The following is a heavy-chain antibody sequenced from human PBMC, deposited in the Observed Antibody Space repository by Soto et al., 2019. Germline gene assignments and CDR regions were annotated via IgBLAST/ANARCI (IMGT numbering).Heavy chain of an antibody. CDR2: ISAYNGNT. V-gene: IGHV1-18*01. CDR1: GYTFTSEG. CDR3: ARGGPRWTGTVYYYGMDV. D-gene: IGHD1-1*01. J-gene: IGHJ6*02. Sequence: ASVKVSCKASGYTFTSEGISWVRQAPGQGLEWMGWISAYNGNTNYAQKLQGRVTMTTDTSTSTAYMELRSLRSDDTAVYYCARGGPRWTGTVYYYGMDVWGQGTTVTVSS.